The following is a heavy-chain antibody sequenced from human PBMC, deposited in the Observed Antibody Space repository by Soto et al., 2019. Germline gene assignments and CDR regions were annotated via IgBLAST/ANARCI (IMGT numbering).Heavy chain of an antibody. V-gene: IGHV3-23*01. CDR3: AKNPWTHRF. J-gene: IGHJ4*02. Sequence: PGGSLRLSCAASGFTFSGYAMNWVRQTPGKGLEWVSAMSGSGGDTYYADSVKGRFTISRDNSKNTLYLQMNSLRVEDTAVYYCAKNPWTHRFWGQGHPVNVS. D-gene: IGHD5-18*01. CDR2: MSGSGGDT. CDR1: GFTFSGYA.